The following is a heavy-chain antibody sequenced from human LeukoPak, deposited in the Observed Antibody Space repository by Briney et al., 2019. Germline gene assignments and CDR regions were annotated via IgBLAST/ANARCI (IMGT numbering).Heavy chain of an antibody. CDR2: IYHSGST. Sequence: SETLSLTCAVSGGSISSGGYSWSWIRQPPGKGLEWIGYIYHSGSTYYNPSLKRRVTISVDRSKNQFSLKLSSVTAADTAVYYCARAGYYYDSSGIDYWGQGTLVTVSS. J-gene: IGHJ4*02. CDR3: ARAGYYYDSSGIDY. CDR1: GGSISSGGYS. D-gene: IGHD3-22*01. V-gene: IGHV4-30-2*01.